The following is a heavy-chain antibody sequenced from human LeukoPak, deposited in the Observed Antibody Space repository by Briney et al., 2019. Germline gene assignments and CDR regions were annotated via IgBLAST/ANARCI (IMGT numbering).Heavy chain of an antibody. V-gene: IGHV3-66*01. J-gene: IGHJ4*02. CDR2: IYSDGST. CDR1: GFTVSSNY. Sequence: GGSLRLSCAASGFTVSSNYMSWVRQAPGKGLEWVSIIYSDGSTYYADSVKGRFTISRDNSKNTLYLQMKSLRAEDTAVFYCARVDSIWYYVDYWGQGTLDTVSS. D-gene: IGHD6-13*01. CDR3: ARVDSIWYYVDY.